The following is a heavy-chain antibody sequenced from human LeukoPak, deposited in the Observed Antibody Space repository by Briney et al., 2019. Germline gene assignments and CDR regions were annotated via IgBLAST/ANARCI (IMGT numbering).Heavy chain of an antibody. V-gene: IGHV3-11*04. CDR1: GFSFSDHY. D-gene: IGHD3-10*01. CDR2: IRGSSSTI. CDR3: VRERGGATYRLFDL. J-gene: IGHJ5*02. Sequence: GGSLRLSCAASGFSFSDHYMTWIRQAPGKGLECISYIRGSSSTIYFAKSGKGRFTISRDNAKNSLYLQMNSLRADDTALYYCVRERGGATYRLFDLWGQGTMVSGSS.